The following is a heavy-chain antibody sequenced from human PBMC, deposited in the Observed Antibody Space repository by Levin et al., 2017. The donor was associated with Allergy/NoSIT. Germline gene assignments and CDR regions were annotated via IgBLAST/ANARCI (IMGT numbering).Heavy chain of an antibody. CDR2: ISGSSSYI. D-gene: IGHD6-13*01. CDR3: ASGISSSGYYYMDV. Sequence: GGSLRLSCAASGFIFSSYSMNWVRQAPGKGLEWVSSISGSSSYIYYADAVKGRFTISRDNAKNSVYLQMNSLRAEDTAVYYCASGISSSGYYYMDVWGKGTTVTVSS. CDR1: GFIFSSYS. V-gene: IGHV3-21*01. J-gene: IGHJ6*03.